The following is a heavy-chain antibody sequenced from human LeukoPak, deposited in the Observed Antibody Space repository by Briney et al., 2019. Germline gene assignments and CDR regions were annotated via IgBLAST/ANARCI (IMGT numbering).Heavy chain of an antibody. J-gene: IGHJ4*02. V-gene: IGHV1-2*02. D-gene: IGHD2-15*01. CDR3: ALIVVVVAAPNY. CDR1: GYTFTGYY. CDR2: INPNSGGT. Sequence: ASVEVSCKASGYTFTGYYMHWVRQAPGQGLDWMGWINPNSGGTNYAQKFQGRVTMTRDTSISTAYMELSRLRSDDTAVYYCALIVVVVAAPNYWGQGTLVTVSS.